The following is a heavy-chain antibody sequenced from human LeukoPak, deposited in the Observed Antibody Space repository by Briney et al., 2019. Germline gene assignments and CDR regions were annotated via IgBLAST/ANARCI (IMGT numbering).Heavy chain of an antibody. CDR2: IYYSGST. CDR3: ARRLYYYGSGSYLGSFDP. Sequence: SETLSLTCTVSGGSISSSSYYWGWIRQPPGKGLEWIGSIYYSGSTYYNPSLKSRVTISVDTSKNQFSLKLSSVTAADTAEYYCARRLYYYGSGSYLGSFDPWGQGTLVTVSS. J-gene: IGHJ5*02. CDR1: GGSISSSSYY. D-gene: IGHD3-10*01. V-gene: IGHV4-39*01.